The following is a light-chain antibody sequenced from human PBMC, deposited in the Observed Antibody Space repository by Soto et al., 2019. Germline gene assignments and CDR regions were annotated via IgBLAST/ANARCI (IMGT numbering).Light chain of an antibody. V-gene: IGLV2-23*02. CDR2: EVS. Sequence: QSALTQPASVSGSPGQSITISCTGTNSDVGSYNLVSWFRQYPGKAPKLMIYEVSKWPSGVSNRFSGSKSGNTASLTISGLQADDEADYYCSSHANSSTFVIFGGGTKLTVL. CDR1: NSDVGSYNL. CDR3: SSHANSSTFVI. J-gene: IGLJ2*01.